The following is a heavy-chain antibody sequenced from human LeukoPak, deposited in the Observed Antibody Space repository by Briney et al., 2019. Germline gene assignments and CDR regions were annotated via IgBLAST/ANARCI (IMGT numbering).Heavy chain of an antibody. Sequence: ASVKGSCKASGYTFTSYGISGVRQAPGQGLEWMGWISAYNGNTNYAQKLQGRVTMTTDTSTSTAYIELRSLRSDDTAVYYCARDGAHIVVVPAARDAFDIWGQGTMVTVSS. CDR2: ISAYNGNT. CDR3: ARDGAHIVVVPAARDAFDI. CDR1: GYTFTSYG. J-gene: IGHJ3*02. V-gene: IGHV1-18*01. D-gene: IGHD2-2*01.